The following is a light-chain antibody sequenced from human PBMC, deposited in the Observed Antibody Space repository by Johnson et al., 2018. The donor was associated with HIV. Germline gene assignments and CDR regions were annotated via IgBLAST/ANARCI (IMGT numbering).Light chain of an antibody. Sequence: HSVLTQPPSVSAAPGQKVTISCFGSDSNIGNNYVSWYQQLTGTAPKLLIYDNDKRPSGIPDRFSGSKSGTSATLGITGLQTGDEADYYCETWDSSLSGVVGTGTKVTVL. CDR3: ETWDSSLSGV. CDR1: DSNIGNNY. V-gene: IGLV1-51*01. CDR2: DND. J-gene: IGLJ1*01.